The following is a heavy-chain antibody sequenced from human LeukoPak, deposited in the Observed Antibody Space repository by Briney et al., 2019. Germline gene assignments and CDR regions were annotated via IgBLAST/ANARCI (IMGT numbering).Heavy chain of an antibody. V-gene: IGHV3-21*01. J-gene: IGHJ4*02. CDR3: ARDYDSSGYSNFFDY. Sequence: GGSLRLSCAASGFTFSSYSMNWVRQPPGKGLEWVSSISSSSSYIYYADSVKGRFTISRDNAKNSLYLQMNSLRAEDTAVYYCARDYDSSGYSNFFDYWGQGTLVTVSS. D-gene: IGHD3-22*01. CDR1: GFTFSSYS. CDR2: ISSSSSYI.